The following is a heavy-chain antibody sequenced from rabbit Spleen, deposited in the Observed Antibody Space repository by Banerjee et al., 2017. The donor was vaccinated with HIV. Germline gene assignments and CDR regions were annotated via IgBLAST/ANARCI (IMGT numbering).Heavy chain of an antibody. J-gene: IGHJ4*01. V-gene: IGHV1S40*01. CDR3: ARDLVGVIGWNFNL. CDR1: GLDSSGDSY. CDR2: IDIGSTGFT. Sequence: QSLEESGGDLVKPGASLTLTCKASGLDSSGDSYDSYMCWVRQAPGKGLVWISGIDIGSTGFTYFASWAKGRFTMSRPSSTTVTLQMPSLPAADTGTYFCARDLVGVIGWNFNLWGPGPLVTVS. D-gene: IGHD1-1*01.